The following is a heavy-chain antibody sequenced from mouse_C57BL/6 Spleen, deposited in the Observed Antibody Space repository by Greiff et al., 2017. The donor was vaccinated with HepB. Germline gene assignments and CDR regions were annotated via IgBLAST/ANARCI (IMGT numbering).Heavy chain of an antibody. CDR2: IDPENGDT. CDR1: GFNIKDDY. D-gene: IGHD1-1*01. V-gene: IGHV14-4*01. J-gene: IGHJ2*01. CDR3: TPFTTVVEGY. Sequence: EVQLQQSGAELVRPGASVKLSCTASGFNIKDDYMHWVKQRPEQGLEWIGWIDPENGDTEYASKFQGKATKTADTSSNTAYLQLSSLTSEDTAVYYCTPFTTVVEGYWGHGTTLTVSS.